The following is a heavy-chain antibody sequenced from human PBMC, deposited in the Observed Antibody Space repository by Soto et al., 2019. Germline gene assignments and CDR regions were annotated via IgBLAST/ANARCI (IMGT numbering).Heavy chain of an antibody. V-gene: IGHV1-18*04. CDR3: AREQTYGSGRGYYYYGMDV. Sequence: ASVKVSCKASGYTFTSYGISWVRQAPGQGLEWMGWISAYNGNTNYAQKLQGRVTMTTDTSTSTAYMELRSLRSDDTAAYYCAREQTYGSGRGYYYYGMDVWGQGTTVPVSS. J-gene: IGHJ6*02. CDR2: ISAYNGNT. D-gene: IGHD3-10*01. CDR1: GYTFTSYG.